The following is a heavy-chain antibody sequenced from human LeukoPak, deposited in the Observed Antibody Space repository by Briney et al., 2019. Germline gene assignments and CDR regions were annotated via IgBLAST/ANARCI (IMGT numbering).Heavy chain of an antibody. CDR3: ARYHMIVVTDAFDI. D-gene: IGHD3-22*01. Sequence: SVKVSCKASGGTFSSYAISWVRQAPGQGLEWMGRIIPILGIANYAQKFQGRVTITADKSTSTACMELSSLRSEDTAVYYCARYHMIVVTDAFDIWGQGTMVTVSS. V-gene: IGHV1-69*04. CDR2: IIPILGIA. CDR1: GGTFSSYA. J-gene: IGHJ3*02.